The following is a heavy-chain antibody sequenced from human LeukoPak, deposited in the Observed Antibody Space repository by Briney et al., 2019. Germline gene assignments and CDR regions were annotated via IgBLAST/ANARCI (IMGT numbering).Heavy chain of an antibody. CDR2: ISAYNGNT. D-gene: IGHD3-22*01. J-gene: IGHJ4*02. CDR1: GFTFTSYG. Sequence: ASVKVSCKASGFTFTSYGYSWVRQAPGQGLEWMGWISAYNGNTNYAQKIQGRVTMTTDTSTSAAYMELRSLRSDDTAVYYCARATETYYYDSSGYPDYWGQGTLVTVSS. V-gene: IGHV1-18*01. CDR3: ARATETYYYDSSGYPDY.